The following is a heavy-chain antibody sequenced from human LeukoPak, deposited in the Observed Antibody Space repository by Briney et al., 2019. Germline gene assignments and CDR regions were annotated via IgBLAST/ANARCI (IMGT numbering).Heavy chain of an antibody. CDR1: GFTFTAYT. CDR2: ISGSTTDI. J-gene: IGHJ6*03. Sequence: GGSLRLSCAASGFTFTAYTINWVRQAPGKGLEWVSYISGSTTDIYYADSVKGRFTISRDNAKNSLYLQVNSLRAEDTAVYYCARGSYYKDVWGKGTTVTVAS. CDR3: ARGSYYKDV. V-gene: IGHV3-21*01.